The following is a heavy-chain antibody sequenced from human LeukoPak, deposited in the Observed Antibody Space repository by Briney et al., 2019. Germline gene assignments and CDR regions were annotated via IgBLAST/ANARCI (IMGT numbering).Heavy chain of an antibody. CDR2: TNHSGST. V-gene: IGHV4-34*01. Sequence: PSETLSLTCAVYGGSFSGYYWSWIRQPPGKGLEWIGETNHSGSTNYNPSLKSRVTISVDTSKNQFSLKLSSVTAADTAVYHCARVSYYDSSGNRGAFDYWGQGTLVTVSS. D-gene: IGHD3-22*01. J-gene: IGHJ4*02. CDR3: ARVSYYDSSGNRGAFDY. CDR1: GGSFSGYY.